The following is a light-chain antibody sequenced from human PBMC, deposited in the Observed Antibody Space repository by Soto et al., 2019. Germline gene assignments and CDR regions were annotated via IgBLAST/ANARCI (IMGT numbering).Light chain of an antibody. J-gene: IGLJ2*01. Sequence: QSALTQPASVSGSPGQSITISCTGSSSDFGAYDYVSWYQQHPGKAPKLIIYDVNYRPSGVSNRFSGSKSGNTASLTISGLQAEDEADYCHSSYGTYSTDVVFGGGTQLTVL. CDR2: DVN. CDR1: SSDFGAYDY. V-gene: IGLV2-14*03. CDR3: SSYGTYSTDVV.